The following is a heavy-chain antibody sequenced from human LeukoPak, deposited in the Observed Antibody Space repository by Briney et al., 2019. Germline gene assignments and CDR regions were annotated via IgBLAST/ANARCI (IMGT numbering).Heavy chain of an antibody. CDR3: AKDTYYDFPRGWFDP. D-gene: IGHD3-3*01. CDR1: GFTFDDYA. V-gene: IGHV3-9*01. J-gene: IGHJ5*02. Sequence: PGGSLRPSCAASGFTFDDYAMHWVRQAPGKGLGWVSGISWNGGTIGYADSVKGRFTISRDSAKNSLYLQMNSLRPEDTALYYCAKDTYYDFPRGWFDPWGQGTLVTVSS. CDR2: ISWNGGTI.